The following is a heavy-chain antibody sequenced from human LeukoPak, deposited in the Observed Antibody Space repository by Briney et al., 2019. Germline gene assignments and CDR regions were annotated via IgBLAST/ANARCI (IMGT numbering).Heavy chain of an antibody. D-gene: IGHD3-22*01. CDR2: ISGSGGST. V-gene: IGHV3-23*01. CDR1: GFTFSSYA. J-gene: IGHJ4*02. CDR3: AKTYYYDSSGYYYVFDY. Sequence: GGSLRLSCAASGFTFSSYAMSWVRQAPGKGLEWVSGISGSGGSTYYADSVKGRFTISRDYSKNTLYLQMNNLRAEDTAIYYCAKTYYYDSSGYYYVFDYWGQGTLVTVSS.